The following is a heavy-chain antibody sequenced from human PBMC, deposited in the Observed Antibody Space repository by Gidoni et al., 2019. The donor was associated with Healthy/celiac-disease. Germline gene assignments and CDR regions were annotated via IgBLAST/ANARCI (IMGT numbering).Heavy chain of an antibody. Sequence: QVQLVESGGGVVQPGRSLRLSCAASGCTFSSYGMHWVRQAPGKGLEWVAVIWYDGSNKYYADSVKGRFTISRDNSKNTLYLQMNSLRAEDTAVYYCARGVAGDYMYYWGQGTLVTVSS. D-gene: IGHD4-17*01. CDR1: GCTFSSYG. CDR3: ARGVAGDYMYY. J-gene: IGHJ4*02. V-gene: IGHV3-33*01. CDR2: IWYDGSNK.